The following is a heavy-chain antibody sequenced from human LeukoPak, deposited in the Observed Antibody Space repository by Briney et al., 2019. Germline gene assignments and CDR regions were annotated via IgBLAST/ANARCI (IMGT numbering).Heavy chain of an antibody. D-gene: IGHD3-22*01. CDR3: ARSYSSGGAFDI. Sequence: SETLSLTRTVSGGSISSSSYYLGWIRQPPGEGLEWIGSIYYSGSTYYNPSLKSRVTISVDTSKNQFSLKLSSVTAADTAVYYCARSYSSGGAFDIWGQGTMVTVSS. CDR2: IYYSGST. V-gene: IGHV4-39*07. CDR1: GGSISSSSYY. J-gene: IGHJ3*02.